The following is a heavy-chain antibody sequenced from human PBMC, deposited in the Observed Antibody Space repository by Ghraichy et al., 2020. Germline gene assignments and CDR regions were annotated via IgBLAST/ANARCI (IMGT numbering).Heavy chain of an antibody. Sequence: GGSLRLSCAASGFTFSNYWMNWVRQAPGKGLEWVANIKQDGSEKYYVDSVKGRFTISRDNAKKSLYLQMNSLRAEDTAVYFCARDLYYDNSPSDDWGQGNVVTGSS. J-gene: IGHJ4*02. V-gene: IGHV3-7*01. D-gene: IGHD3-22*01. CDR1: GFTFSNYW. CDR3: ARDLYYDNSPSDD. CDR2: IKQDGSEK.